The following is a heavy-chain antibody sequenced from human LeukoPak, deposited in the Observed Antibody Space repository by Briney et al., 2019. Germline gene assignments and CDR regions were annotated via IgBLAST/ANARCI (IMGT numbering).Heavy chain of an antibody. CDR1: GYTFTGYY. J-gene: IGHJ5*02. D-gene: IGHD6-13*01. CDR2: INPNSGGT. V-gene: IGHV1-2*06. Sequence: ASVKVSCKASGYTFTGYYMHWVRQAPGQGLEWMGRINPNSGGTNYAQKFQGRVTMTRDTSISTAYMELSRLRSDDTAVYYCARGRRPIAAAGTGNWFDPWGQGTLVTVS. CDR3: ARGRRPIAAAGTGNWFDP.